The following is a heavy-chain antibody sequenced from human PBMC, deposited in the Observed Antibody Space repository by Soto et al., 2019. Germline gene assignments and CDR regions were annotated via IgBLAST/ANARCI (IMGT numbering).Heavy chain of an antibody. V-gene: IGHV3-21*02. J-gene: IGHJ4*02. D-gene: IGHD2-15*01. CDR3: ARSGYCSGSSCYSDY. CDR1: GFSFSNYN. Sequence: EVQLVESGGGLVKPGGSLRLSCAASGFSFSNYNMNWVRQAPVKGLEWVSYISSSSSYIYYADPVKGRFTISRDNAKNSLYLQMNSLRAEDTALYYCARSGYCSGSSCYSDYWGLGTLVTVSS. CDR2: ISSSSSYI.